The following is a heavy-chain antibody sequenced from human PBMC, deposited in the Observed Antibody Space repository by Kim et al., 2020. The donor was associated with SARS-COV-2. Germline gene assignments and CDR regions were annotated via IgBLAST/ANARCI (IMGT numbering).Heavy chain of an antibody. Sequence: SETLSLTCTVSGGSISSYYWSWIRQPPGKGLEWIGYIYYSGSTNYNPSLKSRVTISVDTSKNQFSLKLSSVTAADTAVYYCARVSLPGDSSGYLDYWGQGTLVTVSS. J-gene: IGHJ4*02. CDR1: GGSISSYY. CDR3: ARVSLPGDSSGYLDY. CDR2: IYYSGST. V-gene: IGHV4-59*01. D-gene: IGHD3-22*01.